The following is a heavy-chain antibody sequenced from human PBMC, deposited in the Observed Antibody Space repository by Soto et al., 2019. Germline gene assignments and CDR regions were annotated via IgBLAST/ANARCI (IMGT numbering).Heavy chain of an antibody. V-gene: IGHV1-69*13. CDR3: ASPPRATSSGYSRRGGFDY. Sequence: SVKVSCKASGGTFSSYAISWVRQAPGQGLEWMGGIIPIFGTANYAQKLQGRVTITADESTSTAYMELSSLRSEDTAVYYCASPPRATSSGYSRRGGFDYWGQGTLVTVSS. D-gene: IGHD3-22*01. CDR1: GGTFSSYA. CDR2: IIPIFGTA. J-gene: IGHJ4*02.